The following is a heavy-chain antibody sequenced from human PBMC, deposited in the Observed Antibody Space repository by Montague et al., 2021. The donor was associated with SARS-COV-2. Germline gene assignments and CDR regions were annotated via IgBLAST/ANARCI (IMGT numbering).Heavy chain of an antibody. CDR2: TYNSDST. V-gene: IGHV4-30-4*08. Sequence: TLSLTCTVSGGSISSGDYYWNWIRQPPGKGLEWIGYTYNSDSTNYNPSLKSRVSISVDTSKNQLSLRLSSVTAADTAVYYCARIAGWSGAYWGLGTLVTVSS. D-gene: IGHD3/OR15-3a*01. CDR3: ARIAGWSGAY. J-gene: IGHJ4*02. CDR1: GGSISSGDYY.